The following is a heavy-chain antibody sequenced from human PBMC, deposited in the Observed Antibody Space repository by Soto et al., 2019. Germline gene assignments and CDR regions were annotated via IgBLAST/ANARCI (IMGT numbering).Heavy chain of an antibody. CDR2: IRQDGREI. CDR3: ATGGPDYGERHLNY. J-gene: IGHJ4*02. V-gene: IGHV3-7*01. D-gene: IGHD4-17*01. CDR1: GFTFSSNW. Sequence: DVQLVESGGGLVQPGGSLRLSCVASGFTFSSNWMSWVRQAPGKGLEWVANIRQDGREIYYVGYVKGRFTISRDNAKNTLPLQMDSLRVEDTAVYYCATGGPDYGERHLNYWGQGSLVTVSS.